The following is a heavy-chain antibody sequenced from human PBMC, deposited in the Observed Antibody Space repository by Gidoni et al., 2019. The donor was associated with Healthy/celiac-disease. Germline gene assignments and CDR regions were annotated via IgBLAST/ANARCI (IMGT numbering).Heavy chain of an antibody. D-gene: IGHD5-12*01. J-gene: IGHJ6*02. CDR3: ARGVREMATILYYYYYGMDV. CDR2: INPNSGGT. V-gene: IGHV1-2*06. CDR1: GYTFTGYY. Sequence: VQLVQAGAEVKKPGASVKVSCKASGYTFTGYYMHWVRQAPGQGLEWMGRINPNSGGTNYAQKFQGRVTMTRDTSISTAYMELSRLRSDDTAVYYCARGVREMATILYYYYYGMDVWGQGTTVTVSS.